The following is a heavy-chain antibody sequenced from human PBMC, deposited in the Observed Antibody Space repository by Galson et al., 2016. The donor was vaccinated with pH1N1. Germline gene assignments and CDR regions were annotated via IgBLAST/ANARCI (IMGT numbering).Heavy chain of an antibody. J-gene: IGHJ4*02. D-gene: IGHD1-26*01. Sequence: SVKVSCKASGGTFSDFAINWVRQAPGQGLEWMGGISRMFGAPNYAHHFQDRVTITTDDSTSTAYMELMSLRSEDTAVYYCARGGSYYDYWGQGTLVTVAS. CDR1: GGTFSDFA. V-gene: IGHV1-69*05. CDR2: ISRMFGAP. CDR3: ARGGSYYDY.